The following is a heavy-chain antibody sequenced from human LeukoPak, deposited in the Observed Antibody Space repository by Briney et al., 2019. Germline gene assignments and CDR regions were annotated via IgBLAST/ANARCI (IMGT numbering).Heavy chain of an antibody. V-gene: IGHV3-21*01. Sequence: GGSLRLSCAASGFTFSSYSMTWVRQAPGKGLEWVSSISSSSSYIYYADSVKGRFTISRDNAKNSLYLQMNSLRAEDTAVYYCARSSGSYSYYFDYWGQGTLVTVSS. CDR1: GFTFSSYS. J-gene: IGHJ4*02. CDR3: ARSSGSYSYYFDY. CDR2: ISSSSSYI. D-gene: IGHD1-26*01.